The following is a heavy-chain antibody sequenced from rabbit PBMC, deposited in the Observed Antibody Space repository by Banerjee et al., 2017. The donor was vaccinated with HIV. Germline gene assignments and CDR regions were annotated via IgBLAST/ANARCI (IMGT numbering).Heavy chain of an antibody. V-gene: IGHV1S45*01. CDR1: GFTISSISW. Sequence: QEQLEESGGDLVKPGASLTLTCTASGFTISSISWICWVRQAPGKGLEWIACIYDGDGSTWYASWAKGRFTISKTSSTTVTLQMTSLTAADTATYFCARHVHWVGSDLWGQGTLVTVS. CDR3: ARHVHWVGSDL. CDR2: IYDGDGST. J-gene: IGHJ6*01. D-gene: IGHD3-1*01.